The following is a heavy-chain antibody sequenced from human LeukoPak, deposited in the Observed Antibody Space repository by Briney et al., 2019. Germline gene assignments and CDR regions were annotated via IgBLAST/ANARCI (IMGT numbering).Heavy chain of an antibody. CDR1: GFTLSTYW. CDR2: INSDGSRT. J-gene: IGHJ4*02. D-gene: IGHD1-26*01. Sequence: GGSLRLSCAASGFTLSTYWMHWVRQGPGKGLVWVSCINSDGSRTTYVGSVEGRFTISRDNAKNTLYLQMNSLRAEDTAVYYCVRVVHSWDLGYWGQGTLVTVSS. CDR3: VRVVHSWDLGY. V-gene: IGHV3-74*01.